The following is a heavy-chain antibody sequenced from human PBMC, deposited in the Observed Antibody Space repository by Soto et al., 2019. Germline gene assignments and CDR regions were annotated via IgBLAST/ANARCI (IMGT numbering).Heavy chain of an antibody. CDR3: TTGRDDLLY. CDR2: IKSKIDGGTT. J-gene: IGHJ4*02. D-gene: IGHD1-1*01. V-gene: IGHV3-15*07. CDR1: GFTFNKVW. Sequence: EVQLVESGGGLVKPGGSLRLSCAVSGFTFNKVWMNWVRQAPGKGLEWVGRIKSKIDGGTTDYAAAVKGRFTITRDDSKDTLYLQMNSLNTADTAAYFCTTGRDDLLYWGQGTLVTVSS.